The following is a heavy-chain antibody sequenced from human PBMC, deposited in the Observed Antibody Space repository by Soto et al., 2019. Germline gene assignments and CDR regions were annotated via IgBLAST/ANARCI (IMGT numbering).Heavy chain of an antibody. Sequence: QVQLLESGGGVVQPGRSLRLSCAASGFIFTNYAILSVRQAPGKGLEWVAVTSFDGNTKFYADSVKGRFTISRDNSKNTVYLDMNSLRAEDTGVYYCVRDATFNWGQGTQVTVSS. V-gene: IGHV3-30-3*01. CDR1: GFIFTNYA. CDR3: VRDATFN. CDR2: TSFDGNTK. J-gene: IGHJ4*02.